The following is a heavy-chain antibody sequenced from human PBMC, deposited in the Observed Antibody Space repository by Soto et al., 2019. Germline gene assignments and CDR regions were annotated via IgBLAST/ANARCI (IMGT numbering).Heavy chain of an antibody. CDR2: IYWDDDK. CDR1: GFSLSTSGVG. J-gene: IGHJ5*02. V-gene: IGHV2-5*02. Sequence: QITLKESGPTLVKPTQTLTLTCTFSGFSLSTSGVGVGWIRQPPGKALEWLALIYWDDDKRSSPSLKSRLTIPKDTSKNQVVLTMTNMDPLDTAADYCAHRRLNWFDPWGQGTLVPVSS. CDR3: AHRRLNWFDP.